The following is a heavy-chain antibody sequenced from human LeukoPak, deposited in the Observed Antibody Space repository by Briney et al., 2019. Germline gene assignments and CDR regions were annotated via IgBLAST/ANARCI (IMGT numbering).Heavy chain of an antibody. D-gene: IGHD6-19*01. Sequence: GESLKISCKGSGYSFTSYWISWVRQLPGKGLEWMGRIDPSDSYTNYSPSFQGHVTISADKSISTAYLQWSSLKASDTAMYYCARQGAAVAGTDYWGQGTLVTVSS. J-gene: IGHJ4*02. V-gene: IGHV5-10-1*01. CDR2: IDPSDSYT. CDR3: ARQGAAVAGTDY. CDR1: GYSFTSYW.